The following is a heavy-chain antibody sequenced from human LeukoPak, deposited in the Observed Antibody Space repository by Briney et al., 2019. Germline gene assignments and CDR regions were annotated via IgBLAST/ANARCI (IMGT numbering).Heavy chain of an antibody. J-gene: IGHJ4*02. CDR1: GFTFSSYG. V-gene: IGHV3-30*18. CDR2: ISYDGSNK. Sequence: QSGGSLRLSCAASGFTFSSYGMHWVRQAPGKELEWVAVISYDGSNKYYADSVKGRFTISRDNSKNTLYLQMNSLRAEDTAVYYCAKSNRQDCSSTSCRYWGQGTLVTVSS. D-gene: IGHD2-2*01. CDR3: AKSNRQDCSSTSCRY.